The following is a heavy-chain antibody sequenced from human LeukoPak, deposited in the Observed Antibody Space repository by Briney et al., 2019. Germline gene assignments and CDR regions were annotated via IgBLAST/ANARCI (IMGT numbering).Heavy chain of an antibody. V-gene: IGHV3-23*01. Sequence: PGGSLRLSCAASGFAFSSFAMNWVRQAPGKGLQWVSAISGDATTTYYPDSLTGRFTISRDNSRNTLYPQMNSLRADDTAVYYCAKGVYGDHPHYSDYWGQGTLVIVSS. CDR1: GFAFSSFA. J-gene: IGHJ4*02. D-gene: IGHD4-17*01. CDR3: AKGVYGDHPHYSDY. CDR2: ISGDATTT.